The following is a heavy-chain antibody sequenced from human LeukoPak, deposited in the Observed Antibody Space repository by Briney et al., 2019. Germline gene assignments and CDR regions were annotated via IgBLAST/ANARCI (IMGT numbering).Heavy chain of an antibody. V-gene: IGHV4-39*01. CDR1: GGSISSSSYY. J-gene: IGHJ3*02. CDR2: IYYSGST. D-gene: IGHD1-26*01. CDR3: ARPGVGATRNAFDI. Sequence: SETLSLTCTVSGGSISSSSYYWGWIRQPPGKGLEWIGSIYYSGSTYYNPSLKSRVTISVDTSKNQFSLKLSSVTAADTAVYYCARPGVGATRNAFDIWGQGTMVTVSS.